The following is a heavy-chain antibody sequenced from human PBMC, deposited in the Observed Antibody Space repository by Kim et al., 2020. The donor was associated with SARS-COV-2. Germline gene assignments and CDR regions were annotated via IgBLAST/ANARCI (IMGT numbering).Heavy chain of an antibody. CDR3: ARVWLEDYYYYGMDV. J-gene: IGHJ6*02. V-gene: IGHV1-3*01. CDR2: INAGNGNT. Sequence: ASVKVSCKASGYTFTSYAMHWVRQAPGQRLEWMGWINAGNGNTKYSQKFQGRVTITRDTSASTAYMELSSLRSEDTAVYYCARVWLEDYYYYGMDVWGQGTTVTVSS. D-gene: IGHD5-18*01. CDR1: GYTFTSYA.